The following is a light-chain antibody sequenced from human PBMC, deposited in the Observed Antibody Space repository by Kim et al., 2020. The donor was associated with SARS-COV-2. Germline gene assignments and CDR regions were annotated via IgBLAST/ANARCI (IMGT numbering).Light chain of an antibody. V-gene: IGLV3-19*01. CDR2: RKN. J-gene: IGLJ7*01. CDR1: SLISYY. Sequence: ALCQTVRITCQGDSLISYYASWYRQKEGKAPLRVIYRKNNRPSNIPDRFSSSSSSNTASVAMAGTQAEDESNYYCNSRDSIDNHVVFGRGTQLSFL. CDR3: NSRDSIDNHVV.